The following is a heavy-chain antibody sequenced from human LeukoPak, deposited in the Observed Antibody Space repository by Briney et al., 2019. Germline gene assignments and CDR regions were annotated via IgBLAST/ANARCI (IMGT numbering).Heavy chain of an antibody. Sequence: GGSLRLSCAASGFTFSSYAMHWVRQAPGKGLEWVAVISYDGSNKYYADSVKGRFTISRDNSKNTLYLQMNSLRAEDTAVYYCARGSLAVVAAHDAFDIWGQGTMVTVSS. CDR3: ARGSLAVVAAHDAFDI. J-gene: IGHJ3*02. V-gene: IGHV3-30-3*01. CDR1: GFTFSSYA. D-gene: IGHD2-15*01. CDR2: ISYDGSNK.